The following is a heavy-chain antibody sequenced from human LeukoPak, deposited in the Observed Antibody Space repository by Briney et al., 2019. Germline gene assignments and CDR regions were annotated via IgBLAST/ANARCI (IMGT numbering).Heavy chain of an antibody. V-gene: IGHV3-7*01. CDR1: GFTFSSSW. CDR2: IKQDGSEK. D-gene: IGHD3-10*01. J-gene: IGHJ4*02. CDR3: ARILRTVTMVRGAGFDY. Sequence: GGSLRLSCAASGFTFSSSWMSWVRQAPGKGLEWVANIKQDGSEKYYVDSVKGRFTISRDNAKNSLYLQMNSLRAEDTAVYYCARILRTVTMVRGAGFDYWGQGTLVTVSS.